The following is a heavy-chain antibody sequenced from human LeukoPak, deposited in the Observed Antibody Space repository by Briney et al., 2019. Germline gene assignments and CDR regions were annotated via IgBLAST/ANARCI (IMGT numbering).Heavy chain of an antibody. CDR3: ARSDYSSYYTDV. V-gene: IGHV4-39*01. CDR1: GGSISSSSYY. CDR2: IYYSGST. Sequence: PSETLSLTCTVSGGSISSSSYYWGWIRQPPGKGLEWIGSIYYSGSTYYNPSLKSRVTISVDTSKNQFSLKLSSVTAADTALYYCARSDYSSYYTDVWGKGTTVTVSS. J-gene: IGHJ6*03. D-gene: IGHD4-11*01.